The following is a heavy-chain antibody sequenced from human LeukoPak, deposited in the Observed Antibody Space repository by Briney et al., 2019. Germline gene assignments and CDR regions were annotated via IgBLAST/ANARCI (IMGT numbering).Heavy chain of an antibody. CDR2: INSDGSST. J-gene: IGHJ6*03. CDR1: EFTFSHYW. CDR3: ARGTSIFGVVTFYYYYYMDV. Sequence: GGSLRLSCAASEFTFSHYWMHWVRQAPGKGLVWVSRINSDGSSTTYADSVKGRFTISRDNAKNTLYLQMNSLRAEDTAVYYCARGTSIFGVVTFYYYYYMDVWGKGTTVTVSS. D-gene: IGHD3-3*01. V-gene: IGHV3-74*01.